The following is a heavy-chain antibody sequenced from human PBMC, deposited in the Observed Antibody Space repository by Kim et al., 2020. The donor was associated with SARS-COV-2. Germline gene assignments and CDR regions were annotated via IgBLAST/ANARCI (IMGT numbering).Heavy chain of an antibody. J-gene: IGHJ4*02. CDR3: ASYSIAAALYSFDY. D-gene: IGHD6-13*01. CDR2: INPNSGGT. V-gene: IGHV1-2*02. Sequence: ASVKVSCKASGYTFTGYYMHWVRQAPGQGLEWMGWINPNSGGTNYAQKFQGRVTMTRDTSISTAYMELSRLRSDDTAVYYCASYSIAAALYSFDYWGQGTLVTVSS. CDR1: GYTFTGYY.